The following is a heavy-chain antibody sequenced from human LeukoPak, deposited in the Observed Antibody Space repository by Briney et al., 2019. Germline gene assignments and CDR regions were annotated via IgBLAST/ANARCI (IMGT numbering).Heavy chain of an antibody. CDR2: ISSSSYT. D-gene: IGHD5-18*01. Sequence: RGSLRLSCAASGFTFSDYYMSWIRQAPGKGLEWVSYISSSSYTNYADSVKGRFTISRDNAKNSLYLQMNSLRAEDTAVYYCARVLRYSYGCVDYWGQGTLVTVSS. CDR1: GFTFSDYY. V-gene: IGHV3-11*06. J-gene: IGHJ4*02. CDR3: ARVLRYSYGCVDY.